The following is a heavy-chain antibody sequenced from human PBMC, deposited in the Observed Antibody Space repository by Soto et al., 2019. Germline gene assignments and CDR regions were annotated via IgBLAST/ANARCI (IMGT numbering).Heavy chain of an antibody. CDR1: GYTFTSYY. CDR2: INPSGGST. V-gene: IGHV1-46*01. CDR3: ARENPSDHYYYYYGMDV. J-gene: IGHJ6*02. Sequence: ASVKVSCKASGYTFTSYYMHWVRQAPGQGLEWMGIINPSGGSTSYAQKFQGRVTMTRDTSTSTVYMELSSLRSEDTALYYCARENPSDHYYYYYGMDVWGQGTTVTVSS.